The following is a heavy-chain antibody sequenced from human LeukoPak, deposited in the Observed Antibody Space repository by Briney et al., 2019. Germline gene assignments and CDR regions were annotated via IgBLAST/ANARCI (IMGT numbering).Heavy chain of an antibody. CDR2: IYYSGST. Sequence: PSETLSLTCTVSGGSISSYYWSWIRQPPGKGLEWIGYIYYSGSTNYNPSLKSRVTISVDTSKNQFSLKLSSVTAADTAVYYCARGRLGETYYYYYGMDVWGQGTTVTVSS. CDR1: GGSISSYY. J-gene: IGHJ6*02. CDR3: ARGRLGETYYYYYGMDV. V-gene: IGHV4-59*01. D-gene: IGHD6-19*01.